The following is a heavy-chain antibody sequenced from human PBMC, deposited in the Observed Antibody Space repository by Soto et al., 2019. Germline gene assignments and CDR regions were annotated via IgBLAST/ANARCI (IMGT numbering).Heavy chain of an antibody. CDR2: IYYSGST. Sequence: SETLSLTCTVSGGSVSSGSYYWSWIRQPPGKGLEWIGYIYYSGSTNYNPSLKSRVTISVDTSKNQFSLKLSSVTAADTAVYYCARTRGYSYGYYFDYWGQGTLVTVSS. D-gene: IGHD5-18*01. CDR1: GGSVSSGSYY. V-gene: IGHV4-61*01. J-gene: IGHJ4*02. CDR3: ARTRGYSYGYYFDY.